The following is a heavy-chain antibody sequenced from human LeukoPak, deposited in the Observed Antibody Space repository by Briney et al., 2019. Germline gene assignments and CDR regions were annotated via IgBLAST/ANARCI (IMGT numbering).Heavy chain of an antibody. CDR2: ISAYNGNT. CDR1: GYTFTSYG. J-gene: IGHJ5*02. D-gene: IGHD2-2*01. Sequence: ASVKVSCKASGYTFTSYGISWVRQAPGQGLEWMGWISAYNGNTNYAQKFQGRVTMTRDTSISTAYMELSRLRSDDTAVYYCARDKYCSSTSCYTTNWFDPWGQGTLVTVSS. V-gene: IGHV1-18*01. CDR3: ARDKYCSSTSCYTTNWFDP.